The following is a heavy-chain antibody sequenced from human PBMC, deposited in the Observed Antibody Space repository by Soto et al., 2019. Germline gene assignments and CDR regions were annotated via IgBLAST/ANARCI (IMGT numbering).Heavy chain of an antibody. J-gene: IGHJ5*02. CDR3: ARLITMIVVVPYNWFDP. V-gene: IGHV4-30-4*01. CDR2: IYYSGST. D-gene: IGHD3-22*01. CDR1: GGSISSGDYY. Sequence: SETLSLTCTVSGGSISSGDYYWSWIHQPPGKGLEWIGYIYYSGSTYYNPSLKSRVTISVDTSKNQFSLKLSSVTAADTAVYYCARLITMIVVVPYNWFDPWGQGTLVTVSS.